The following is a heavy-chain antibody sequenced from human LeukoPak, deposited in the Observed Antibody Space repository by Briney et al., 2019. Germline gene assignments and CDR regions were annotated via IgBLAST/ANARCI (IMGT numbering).Heavy chain of an antibody. CDR2: ILHSGST. V-gene: IGHV4-38-2*02. D-gene: IGHD3-10*01. Sequence: SETLSLTCAVSGYSISSAYYWGWIRQPPGKGLEWIGSILHSGSTYYNPSLKSRVTISVDTSKNHFSLKLTSVTAADTAVYYSARDRGVRGEMDFWGQGTLVTVSS. CDR3: ARDRGVRGEMDF. CDR1: GYSISSAYY. J-gene: IGHJ4*02.